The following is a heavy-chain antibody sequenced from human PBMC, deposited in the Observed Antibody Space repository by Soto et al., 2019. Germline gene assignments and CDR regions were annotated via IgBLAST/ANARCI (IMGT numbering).Heavy chain of an antibody. CDR3: ARDMYSSSSW. V-gene: IGHV3-33*01. D-gene: IGHD6-6*01. Sequence: SLRLSCAASGFTFSSYGMHWVRQAPGKGLEWVAAIWYDGSNKYYADSVKGRFTISRDNSKNTLYLQMNSLRAEDTAVYYCARDMYSSSSWWGQGTLVTVSS. CDR1: GFTFSSYG. CDR2: IWYDGSNK. J-gene: IGHJ4*02.